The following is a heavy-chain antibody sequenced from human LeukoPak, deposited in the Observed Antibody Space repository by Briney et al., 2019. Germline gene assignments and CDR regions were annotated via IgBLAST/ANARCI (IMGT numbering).Heavy chain of an antibody. CDR1: VGSFSGYY. D-gene: IGHD3-10*01. CDR2: INHSGST. Sequence: SETLSLTCAVYVGSFSGYYWSWIRQPPGKGLEWSGEINHSGSTNYNPSLKSRVTISVDTSKNQFSLKLSSVTAADTAVYYCARSSGYYGSGSYYTRNICYLDYWGQGTLVTVSS. V-gene: IGHV4-34*01. CDR3: ARSSGYYGSGSYYTRNICYLDY. J-gene: IGHJ4*02.